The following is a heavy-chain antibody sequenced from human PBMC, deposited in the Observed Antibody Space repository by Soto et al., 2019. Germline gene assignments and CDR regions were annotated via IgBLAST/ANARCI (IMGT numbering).Heavy chain of an antibody. CDR3: ARAETSGIHYFDY. CDR1: DDYGISHY. J-gene: IGHJ4*02. CDR2: VYYSGST. Sequence: SETLSLTSTVTDDYGISHYGSWMRPPPGKGLECMGYVYYSGSTNYNPSLKSRVTISVDTSKNQISLRLKSVTAADTAVYYCARAETSGIHYFDYWGQGSLVTVSS. D-gene: IGHD6-13*01. V-gene: IGHV4-59*02.